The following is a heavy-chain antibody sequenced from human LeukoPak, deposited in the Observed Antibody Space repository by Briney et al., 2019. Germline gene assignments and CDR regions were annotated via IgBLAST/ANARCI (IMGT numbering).Heavy chain of an antibody. D-gene: IGHD2-2*02. J-gene: IGHJ3*02. V-gene: IGHV1-2*02. CDR2: INPSSGGT. CDR1: GYTFTGYY. CDR3: ASDWGLSQLEYCSNTNCYMGAFDI. Sequence: ASVKVSCKASGYTFTGYYMHWVRQAPGQGLEWMGWINPSSGGTNYAQKFQGRVTMTRDTSISTAYMELSRLRSDDTAVYYCASDWGLSQLEYCSNTNCYMGAFDIWGQGTMVTVSS.